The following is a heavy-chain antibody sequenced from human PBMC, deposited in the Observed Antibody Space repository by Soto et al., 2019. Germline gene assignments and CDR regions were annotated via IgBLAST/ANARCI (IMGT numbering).Heavy chain of an antibody. D-gene: IGHD6-6*01. CDR3: ARDPVLSSSSYYYGMDV. CDR2: INPNSGGT. J-gene: IGHJ6*02. V-gene: IGHV1-2*02. Sequence: ASVKVSRKASGYTFTGYYMHWVRQAPGQGLEWMGWINPNSGGTNYAQKFQGRVTMTRDTSISTAYMELSRLRSDDTAVYYCARDPVLSSSSYYYGMDVWGQGTTVTVSS. CDR1: GYTFTGYY.